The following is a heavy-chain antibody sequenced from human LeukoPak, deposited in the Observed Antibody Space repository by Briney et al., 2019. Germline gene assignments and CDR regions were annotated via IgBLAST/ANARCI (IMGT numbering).Heavy chain of an antibody. CDR2: IYTSGSI. Sequence: PSETLSLTCTVSGGSISSGRYYWSWIRQPAGKGLEWIGRIYTSGSINYNSSPKSRVTISLDTSKNQFSLKLSSVTAADTAVYYCARELNLVRAVSYNWFDPWGQGTLVTVSS. CDR1: GGSISSGRYY. V-gene: IGHV4-61*02. CDR3: ARELNLVRAVSYNWFDP. D-gene: IGHD3-10*01. J-gene: IGHJ5*02.